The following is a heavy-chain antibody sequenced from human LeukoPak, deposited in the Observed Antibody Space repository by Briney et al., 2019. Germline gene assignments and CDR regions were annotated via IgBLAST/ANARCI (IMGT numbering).Heavy chain of an antibody. V-gene: IGHV3-23*01. CDR3: TKLSSSSSTIFDL. CDR2: ISGDGVST. D-gene: IGHD6-6*01. CDR1: GFTFSRYS. Sequence: GGSLRLSCAASGFTFSRYSMNWVRQAPGKGLEWVSAISGDGVSTYYADSVRGRFTISRDKSKNTLYLQMNSLRGDDMAAYYCTKLSSSSSTIFDLWGRGTLVTVSS. J-gene: IGHJ2*01.